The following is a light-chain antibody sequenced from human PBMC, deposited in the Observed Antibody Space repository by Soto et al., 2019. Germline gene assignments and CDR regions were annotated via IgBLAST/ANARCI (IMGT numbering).Light chain of an antibody. CDR1: QSVNNNY. V-gene: IGKV3-20*01. CDR3: QQYAYSRT. J-gene: IGKJ1*01. Sequence: PGERATLCCRASQSVNNNYVSWYQQKPGQAPRLFIHDASDRAPGIPDRFSGSGSGTDFTLTISRLEPEDFAVYYCQQYAYSRTFGQGTKVEIK. CDR2: DAS.